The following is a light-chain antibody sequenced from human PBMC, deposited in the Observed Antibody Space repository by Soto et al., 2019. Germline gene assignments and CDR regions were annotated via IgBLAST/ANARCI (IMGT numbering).Light chain of an antibody. CDR1: QSVRSTS. J-gene: IGKJ1*01. CDR3: QHYGSSPRT. Sequence: IVLTQSPGTLSLSPWERATLSCRASQSVRSTSLAWYQQKPGQAPRLLIYGASSRATGIPDRFSGGGSGTDFTLTISRLEPEDFAVYYCQHYGSSPRTFGQGTKVDIK. V-gene: IGKV3-20*01. CDR2: GAS.